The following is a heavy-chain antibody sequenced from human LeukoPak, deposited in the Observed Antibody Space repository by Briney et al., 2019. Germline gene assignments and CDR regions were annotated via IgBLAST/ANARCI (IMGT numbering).Heavy chain of an antibody. D-gene: IGHD5-12*01. V-gene: IGHV3-21*04. Sequence: GGSLRLSCEASGFTFSTYNMNWVRQAPGKRLEWVSSITSTSSYVFYADSVKGRFTISRDNAKNSLYLQINSLRAEDTAVYYCARMASDYDSRGNFDYWGQGTLVTVSS. CDR2: ITSTSSYV. CDR3: ARMASDYDSRGNFDY. J-gene: IGHJ4*02. CDR1: GFTFSTYN.